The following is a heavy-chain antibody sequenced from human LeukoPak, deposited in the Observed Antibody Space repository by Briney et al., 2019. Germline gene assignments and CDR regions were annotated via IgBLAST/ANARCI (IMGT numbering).Heavy chain of an antibody. Sequence: GGSLRLSCAASGFTFSSYAMSWVRQAPGKGLEWVSAISGSGGSTYYADSVKGRFTISRDNSKNTLYLQMNSLRAEDTAVYYCAKDRAREKEYSSSSFDYWGQGTLVTVSS. J-gene: IGHJ4*02. D-gene: IGHD6-6*01. CDR2: ISGSGGST. CDR3: AKDRAREKEYSSSSFDY. CDR1: GFTFSSYA. V-gene: IGHV3-23*01.